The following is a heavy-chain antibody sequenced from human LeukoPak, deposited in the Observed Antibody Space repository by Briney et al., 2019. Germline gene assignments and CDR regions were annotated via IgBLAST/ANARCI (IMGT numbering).Heavy chain of an antibody. D-gene: IGHD6-13*01. CDR1: GGSFSGYY. CDR3: ARVSAEAETTYYYFYMDV. J-gene: IGHJ6*03. CDR2: INHSGST. V-gene: IGHV4-34*01. Sequence: SETLSLTCAVYGGSFSGYYWSWIRQPPGKGLEWIGEINHSGSTNDNPSLKSRVTISVDTSKNQFSLKLSSVTAADTAVYYCARVSAEAETTYYYFYMDVWGKGTTVTVSS.